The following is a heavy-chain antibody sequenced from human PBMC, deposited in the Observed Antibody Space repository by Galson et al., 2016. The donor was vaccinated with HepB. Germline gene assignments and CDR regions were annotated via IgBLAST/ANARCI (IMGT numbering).Heavy chain of an antibody. CDR1: GFYFSDYS. J-gene: IGHJ6*02. Sequence: SLRLSCAASGFYFSDYSMNWVRQAPGKGLEWLSYISANSDSTYYADSVKGRFTISRDNAKNSLYLQMNSLRDEDTAVYYCARERAETVAQGVIRVHRIHYYYGMDVWGPGTTVTASS. V-gene: IGHV3-48*02. CDR2: ISANSDST. CDR3: ARERAETVAQGVIRVHRIHYYYGMDV. D-gene: IGHD3-10*01.